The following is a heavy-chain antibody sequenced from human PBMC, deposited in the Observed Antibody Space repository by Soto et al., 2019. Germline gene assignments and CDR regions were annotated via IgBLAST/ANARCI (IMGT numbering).Heavy chain of an antibody. Sequence: PGGSLRLSCAASGFTFSSYSMNWVRQAPGKGLEWVSAISGSGGSTYYADSVKGRFTISRDNSKNTLYLQMNSLRAEDTAVYYFAKVPFPYSSIWPSDYWGQGTLVTVSS. CDR3: AKVPFPYSSIWPSDY. CDR1: GFTFSSYS. CDR2: ISGSGGST. V-gene: IGHV3-23*01. D-gene: IGHD6-13*01. J-gene: IGHJ4*02.